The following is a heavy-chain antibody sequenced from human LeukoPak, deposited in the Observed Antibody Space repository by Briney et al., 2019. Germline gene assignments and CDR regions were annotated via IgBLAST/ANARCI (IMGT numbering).Heavy chain of an antibody. Sequence: GGSLRHSCAAPGFTVSSSYMSWVRQAPGKGLEWVSIIYNDGSTYYADSMKGRFTISRDNSKNTLYLQVNSLRAEDTAMYYCARNILFAFDIWGQGTMVTVSS. CDR3: ARNILFAFDI. V-gene: IGHV3-53*01. J-gene: IGHJ3*02. CDR2: IYNDGST. CDR1: GFTVSSSY.